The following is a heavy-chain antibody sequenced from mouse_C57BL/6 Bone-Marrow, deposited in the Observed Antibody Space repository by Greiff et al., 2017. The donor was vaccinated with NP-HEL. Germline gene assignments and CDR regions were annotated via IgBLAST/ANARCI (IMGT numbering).Heavy chain of an antibody. Sequence: EVQLVQSGGDLVKPGGSLKLSCAASGFTFSSYGMSWVRQTPDKRLEWVATIRTGGSYTYYPDSVKGRFTISRDKAKNTRYLQMSSLKSEDTAMYYCARRDYYFDYWGKGTTLTVSS. CDR1: GFTFSSYG. CDR2: IRTGGSYT. D-gene: IGHD3-3*01. J-gene: IGHJ2*01. CDR3: ARRDYYFDY. V-gene: IGHV5-6*01.